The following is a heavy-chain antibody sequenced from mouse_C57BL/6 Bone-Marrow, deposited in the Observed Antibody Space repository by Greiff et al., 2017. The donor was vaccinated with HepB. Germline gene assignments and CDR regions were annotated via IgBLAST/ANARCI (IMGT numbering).Heavy chain of an antibody. CDR3: ARRGVTTVVARYFDY. CDR2: IYPCDGST. J-gene: IGHJ2*01. CDR1: GYTFTDYT. D-gene: IGHD1-1*01. V-gene: IGHV1-78*01. Sequence: VQLQQSDAEFVKPGASVKISCKASGYTFTDYTIHWMKQRPEQGLEWIGYIYPCDGSTNYNEKFKGKATLTVDKSSSTAYMQLNSLTSEDSAVYFCARRGVTTVVARYFDYWGQGTTLTVSS.